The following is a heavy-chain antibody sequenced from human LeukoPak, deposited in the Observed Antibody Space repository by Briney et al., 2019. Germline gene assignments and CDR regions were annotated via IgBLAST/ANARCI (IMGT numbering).Heavy chain of an antibody. J-gene: IGHJ4*02. Sequence: PGGSLRLSCAASGFTFSSYAMSWVRQAPGKGLEWVSAISGSGGSTYYADSVKGRFTISRDNSKNTLYLQMNSLRAEDTAVYYCAKDYYDSSGYFTLAYFDYWGQGTLVTVSS. CDR3: AKDYYDSSGYFTLAYFDY. V-gene: IGHV3-23*01. CDR1: GFTFSSYA. D-gene: IGHD3-22*01. CDR2: ISGSGGST.